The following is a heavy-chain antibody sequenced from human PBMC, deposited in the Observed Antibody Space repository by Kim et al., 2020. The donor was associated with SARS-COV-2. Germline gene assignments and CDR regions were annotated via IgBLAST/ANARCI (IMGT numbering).Heavy chain of an antibody. V-gene: IGHV4-4*07. CDR3: ARGGVAAGGFDY. J-gene: IGHJ4*02. D-gene: IGHD2-8*02. Sequence: YNPSLKSRRTMSIDTSRNQFSLSLRSVAAADTAVYYCARGGVAAGGFDYWGQGTLVTVSS.